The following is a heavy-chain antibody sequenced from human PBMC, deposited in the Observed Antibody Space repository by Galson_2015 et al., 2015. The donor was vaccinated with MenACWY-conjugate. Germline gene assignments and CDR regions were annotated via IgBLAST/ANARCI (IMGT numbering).Heavy chain of an antibody. J-gene: IGHJ3*01. V-gene: IGHV2-5*02. D-gene: IGHD2-2*01. Sequence: PALVTPPQSLTLTCTFSGFSLDTSSVGGGWIRQPPGQALEWLSLIYWDDDKRYSPSLKSRLTITKDTSKNQVVLSMTNMDPVDTATYYCAHSPYCSTTSCYAARAFDVWGQGTVVTVSS. CDR3: AHSPYCSTTSCYAARAFDV. CDR2: IYWDDDK. CDR1: GFSLDTSSVG.